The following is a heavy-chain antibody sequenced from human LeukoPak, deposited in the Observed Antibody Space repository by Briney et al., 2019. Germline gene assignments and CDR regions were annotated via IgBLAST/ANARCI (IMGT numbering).Heavy chain of an antibody. D-gene: IGHD6-13*01. CDR2: IIPILGIA. J-gene: IGHJ3*02. V-gene: IGHV1-69*04. CDR1: GGTFSSYA. Sequence: SVKVSCKASGGTFSSYAISWVRQAPGQGLEWMGRIIPILGIANYAQKFQGRVTMTRNTSISTAYMELSSLRSEDTAVYYCARAGTRRAFDIWGQGTMVTVSS. CDR3: ARAGTRRAFDI.